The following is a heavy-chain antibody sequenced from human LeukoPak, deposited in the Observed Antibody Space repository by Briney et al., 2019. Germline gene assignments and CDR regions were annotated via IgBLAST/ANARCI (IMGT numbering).Heavy chain of an antibody. CDR1: GVTFSGSA. V-gene: IGHV3-73*01. CDR3: TSERGYYDILTGYYKPPFDY. D-gene: IGHD3-9*01. CDR2: IRSKANSYAT. Sequence: GGSLRLSCAASGVTFSGSAMHWVRQASGKGLEWVGRIRSKANSYATAYAASVKGRFTISRDDSKNTAYLQMNSLKTEDTAMYYCTSERGYYDILTGYYKPPFDYWGQGTLVTVSS. J-gene: IGHJ4*02.